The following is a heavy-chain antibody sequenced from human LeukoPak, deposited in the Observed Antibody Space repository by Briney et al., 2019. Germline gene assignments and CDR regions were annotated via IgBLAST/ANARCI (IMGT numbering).Heavy chain of an antibody. V-gene: IGHV3-23*01. J-gene: IGHJ6*02. CDR2: ISGSGGTT. CDR3: AKVSGGGLYYDGMDV. Sequence: GGSLRLSCAASGFTFNNYAMNWVRQTPGKELEWVSVISGSGGTTYYADSVKGRFTISRDSSKNTLYLQMNSLRAEDTAVYYCAKVSGGGLYYDGMDVWGQGTTVTVSS. CDR1: GFTFNNYA. D-gene: IGHD1-14*01.